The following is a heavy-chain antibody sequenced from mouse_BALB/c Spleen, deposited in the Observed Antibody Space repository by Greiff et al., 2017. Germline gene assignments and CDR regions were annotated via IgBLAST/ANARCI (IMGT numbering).Heavy chain of an antibody. J-gene: IGHJ3*01. CDR2: IYPGDGDT. V-gene: IGHV1-80*01. D-gene: IGHD2-14*01. Sequence: QVQLQQSGAELVRPGSSVKLSCKASGYAFSSYWMNWVKQRPGQGLEWIGQIYPGDGDTNYNGKFKGNATLTADKSSSTAYMQLSSLTSEDSAVYFCARRDRYGFAYWGQGTLVTVSA. CDR3: ARRDRYGFAY. CDR1: GYAFSSYW.